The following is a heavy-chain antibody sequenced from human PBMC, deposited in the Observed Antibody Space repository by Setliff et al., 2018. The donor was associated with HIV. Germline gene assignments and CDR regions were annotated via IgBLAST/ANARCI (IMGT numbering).Heavy chain of an antibody. D-gene: IGHD3-22*01. J-gene: IGHJ5*02. CDR2: ISPDIGDT. Sequence: ASVKVSCKAPGYRFTNHNIHWVRQAPGQGLEWMGRISPDIGDTNYAQMFHGRVTMTRDTSISTAYMELSSLKSDDTAVYYCARGADHFDTSGYYSFFDPWGQGTLVTVSS. V-gene: IGHV1-2*06. CDR1: GYRFTNHN. CDR3: ARGADHFDTSGYYSFFDP.